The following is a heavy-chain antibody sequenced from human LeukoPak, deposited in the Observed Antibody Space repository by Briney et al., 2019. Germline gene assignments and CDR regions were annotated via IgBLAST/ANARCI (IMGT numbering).Heavy chain of an antibody. Sequence: GESLKISCKGSGYSFTSYWIGWVRQMPGKGLGWMGIIYPGDSDTRYSPSFQGQVTISADKSISRAYLQWSNLKASDTAMYYCARHHFAYCSGGSCPIDAFDIWGQGAMVTVSS. V-gene: IGHV5-51*01. J-gene: IGHJ3*02. CDR3: ARHHFAYCSGGSCPIDAFDI. D-gene: IGHD2-15*01. CDR2: IYPGDSDT. CDR1: GYSFTSYW.